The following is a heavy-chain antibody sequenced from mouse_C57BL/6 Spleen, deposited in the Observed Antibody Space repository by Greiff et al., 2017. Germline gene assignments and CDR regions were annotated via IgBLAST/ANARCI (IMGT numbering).Heavy chain of an antibody. D-gene: IGHD2-4*01. CDR2: INPNNGGT. Sequence: EVQLQQSGPELVKPGASVKLSCKASGYTFTDYYMNWVKQSHGKSLEWIGDINPNNGGTSYNQKFKGKATLTVDKSSSTAYMELRSLTSEDSAVYYCASGDYGYYAMDYWGQGTSVTVSS. CDR1: GYTFTDYY. V-gene: IGHV1-26*01. J-gene: IGHJ4*01. CDR3: ASGDYGYYAMDY.